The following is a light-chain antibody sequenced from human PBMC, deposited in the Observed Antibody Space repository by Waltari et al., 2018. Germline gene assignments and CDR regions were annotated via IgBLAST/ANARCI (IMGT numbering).Light chain of an antibody. V-gene: IGKV4-1*01. J-gene: IGKJ2*01. CDR2: WAS. Sequence: DIVMTQSPDSLAVSLGERATINCKSSQSVLYSSNNKNYLAWYQQKPGQPPKLLIYWASTRESGVPDRFSGSGAGTDFTLTISSLQAEDGAVYYCQQYYNIPHTFGQGTKLEIK. CDR3: QQYYNIPHT. CDR1: QSVLYSSNNKNY.